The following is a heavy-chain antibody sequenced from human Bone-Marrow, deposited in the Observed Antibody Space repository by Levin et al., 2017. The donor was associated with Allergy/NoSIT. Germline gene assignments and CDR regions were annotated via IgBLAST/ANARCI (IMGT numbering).Heavy chain of an antibody. D-gene: IGHD4-17*01. CDR1: GFTFSRYA. V-gene: IGHV3-23*01. CDR3: AKAITVTTSGYFALDV. CDR2: ISGSGGDT. J-gene: IGHJ6*02. Sequence: GGSLRLSCVASGFTFSRYAMTWVRQSPGKTPERVAAISGSGGDTYYTGSVRGRFTISRDNFNNMVYLQMGRLSAEDTAKYYCAKAITVTTSGYFALDVWGQGTSVTVS.